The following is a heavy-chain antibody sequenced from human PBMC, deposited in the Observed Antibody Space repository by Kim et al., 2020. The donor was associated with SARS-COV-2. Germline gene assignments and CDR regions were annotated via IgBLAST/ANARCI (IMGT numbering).Heavy chain of an antibody. D-gene: IGHD3-3*01. Sequence: RVTISVDTSKNQFSLKLSSVTAADTAVYYCARGGSSWITIFGVVNTGLDYWGQGTLVTVSS. CDR3: ARGGSSWITIFGVVNTGLDY. J-gene: IGHJ4*02. V-gene: IGHV4-34*01.